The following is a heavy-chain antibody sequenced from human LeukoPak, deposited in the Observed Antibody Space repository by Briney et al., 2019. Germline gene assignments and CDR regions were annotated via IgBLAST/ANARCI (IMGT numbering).Heavy chain of an antibody. CDR2: ISSSGSTI. CDR1: GFTFSDYY. V-gene: IGHV3-11*04. Sequence: KPGGSLRLSCAASGFTFSDYYMSWIRQAPGKGLEWVSYISSSGSTIYYADSVKGRFTISRDNSKNTLYLQMNSLRAEDTAVYYCAKDPPPPAVAAAGRRSRVTSIDYWGQGTLVTVSS. CDR3: AKDPPPPAVAAAGRRSRVTSIDY. D-gene: IGHD6-13*01. J-gene: IGHJ4*02.